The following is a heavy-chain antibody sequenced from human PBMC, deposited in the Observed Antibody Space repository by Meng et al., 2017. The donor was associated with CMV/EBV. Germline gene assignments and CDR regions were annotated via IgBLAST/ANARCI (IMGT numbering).Heavy chain of an antibody. CDR2: INWNGGST. D-gene: IGHD1-26*01. CDR1: GVTFDEYG. V-gene: IGHV3-20*01. Sequence: SGVTFDEYGMSWVRQAPGKGLEWVSGINWNGGSTGYADSVKGRFTISRDNAKNSLYLQMNSLRAEDTALYHCARGSSGSYVRGWFDPWGQGTLVTVSS. CDR3: ARGSSGSYVRGWFDP. J-gene: IGHJ5*02.